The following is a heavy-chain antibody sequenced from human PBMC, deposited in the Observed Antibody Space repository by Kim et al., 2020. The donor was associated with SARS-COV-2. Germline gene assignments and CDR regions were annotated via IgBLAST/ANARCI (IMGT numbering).Heavy chain of an antibody. D-gene: IGHD3-10*01. CDR1: GFTFSSYG. V-gene: IGHV3-30*03. CDR3: ATDLPHYYGSGSYPYYYYGMDV. CDR2: ISYDGSNK. Sequence: GGSLRLSCAASGFTFSSYGMYWVRQAPGKGLECVAVISYDGSNKYYADSVKGRFTISRDNSKNTLYLQMNSLRAEDTAVYYCATDLPHYYGSGSYPYYYYGMDVWGQGTTVTVSS. J-gene: IGHJ6*02.